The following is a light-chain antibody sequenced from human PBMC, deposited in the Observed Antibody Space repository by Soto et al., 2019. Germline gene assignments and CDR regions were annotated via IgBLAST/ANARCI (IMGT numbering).Light chain of an antibody. CDR3: QQYGSSPLFT. CDR1: QSVSSSY. J-gene: IGKJ3*01. CDR2: DAS. Sequence: EIVLTQSPGTLSLSPGERATLSCRASQSVSSSYLAWYQQKPGQPPRLLIYDASSRATGIPDRVSGSGYGTDFTLTISRLEPEDFAVYYCQQYGSSPLFTFGPGTKVDIK. V-gene: IGKV3-20*01.